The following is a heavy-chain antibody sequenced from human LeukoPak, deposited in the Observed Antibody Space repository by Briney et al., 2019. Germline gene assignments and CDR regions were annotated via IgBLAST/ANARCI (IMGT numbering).Heavy chain of an antibody. Sequence: ASVKVSCKASGCTFTSYGISWVRQAPGQGLEWMGWISAYNGNTNYAQKLQGRVTMTTDTSTSTAYMELRSLRSDDTAVYYCARDFLVPAAIGYYYYMDVWGKGTTVTVSS. CDR3: ARDFLVPAAIGYYYYMDV. J-gene: IGHJ6*03. CDR2: ISAYNGNT. CDR1: GCTFTSYG. D-gene: IGHD2-2*01. V-gene: IGHV1-18*01.